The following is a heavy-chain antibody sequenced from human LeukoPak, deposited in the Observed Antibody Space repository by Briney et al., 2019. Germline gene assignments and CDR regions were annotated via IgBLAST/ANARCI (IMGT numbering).Heavy chain of an antibody. CDR1: GGSVNSYY. CDR2: IYDGGST. V-gene: IGHV4-4*07. D-gene: IGHD3-10*01. Sequence: TSETLSLTCTVSGGSVNSYYLSWIRQPAGKTLEWIGRIYDGGSTNYNPSLKSRVTMSVDTSKNQISLKLKSVTAADTAVYYCARDSGTSGEVKFDPWGQGALVTVSS. J-gene: IGHJ5*02. CDR3: ARDSGTSGEVKFDP.